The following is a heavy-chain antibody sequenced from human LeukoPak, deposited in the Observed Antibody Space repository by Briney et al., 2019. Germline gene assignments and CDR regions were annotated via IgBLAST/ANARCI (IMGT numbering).Heavy chain of an antibody. J-gene: IGHJ4*02. D-gene: IGHD6-19*01. Sequence: ASVKVSCKASSYTFTSYGIGWVRQAPGQGLEWMGWISAYNGNTNYAQKLQGRVTMTTDTSTSTAYMELRSLRSDDTAVYYCAREIAVAGTCDYWGQGTLVTVSS. CDR1: SYTFTSYG. CDR2: ISAYNGNT. CDR3: AREIAVAGTCDY. V-gene: IGHV1-18*01.